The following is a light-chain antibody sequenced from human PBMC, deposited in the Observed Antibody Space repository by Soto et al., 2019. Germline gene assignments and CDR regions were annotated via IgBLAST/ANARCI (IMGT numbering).Light chain of an antibody. V-gene: IGKV3-11*01. CDR3: QQRADWPIT. J-gene: IGKJ3*01. Sequence: EIVLTQSPDTLSLFPGERATLSCRAGQNVGNYLAWYQEKPGQAPRLLISDSSNRATGIPARFSGSGSGTDFTLTISGLEPDDFALYFCQQRADWPITFGPGTKVDIK. CDR2: DSS. CDR1: QNVGNY.